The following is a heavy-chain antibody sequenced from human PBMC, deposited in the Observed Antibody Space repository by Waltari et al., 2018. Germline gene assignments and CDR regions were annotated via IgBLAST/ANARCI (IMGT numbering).Heavy chain of an antibody. CDR3: ARDPTIRTTKPFDY. Sequence: QVQLQESGPGLVRPSENLSITCAVSGYSIRSGYYWGWIRQPPGKGLELIVSIYHSGSTYYNPSLKSRVTISVDTSKNQFSLKLSSVTAADTAVYYCARDPTIRTTKPFDYWGQGTLVTVSS. J-gene: IGHJ4*02. CDR1: GYSIRSGYY. V-gene: IGHV4-38-2*02. D-gene: IGHD3-9*01. CDR2: IYHSGST.